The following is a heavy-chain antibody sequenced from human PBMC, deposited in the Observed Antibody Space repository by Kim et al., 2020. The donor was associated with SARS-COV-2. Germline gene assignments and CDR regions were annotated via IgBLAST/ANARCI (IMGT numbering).Heavy chain of an antibody. Sequence: GGSLRLSCTASGFTFGDYAMSWVRQAPGKGLEWVGFIRSKAYGGTTEYAASVKGRFTISRDDSKSIAYLQMNSLKTEDTAVYYCTRGRSYGGNPGVVVDYWGQGTLVTVSS. D-gene: IGHD1-26*01. CDR1: GFTFGDYA. CDR3: TRGRSYGGNPGVVVDY. V-gene: IGHV3-49*04. J-gene: IGHJ4*02. CDR2: IRSKAYGGTT.